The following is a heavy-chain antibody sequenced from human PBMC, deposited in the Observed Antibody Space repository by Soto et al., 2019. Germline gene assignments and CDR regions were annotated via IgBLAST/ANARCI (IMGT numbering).Heavy chain of an antibody. J-gene: IGHJ5*02. CDR2: IYYSGST. Sequence: QVQLQESGPGLVKPSQTLSLTCTVSGGSISSGGYYWSWIRQHPGKGLEWIGYIYYSGSTYYNPSLKSRVTISVDTSKNQFSLKRSSVTAADTAVYYCARYGGGGYCSGGSCYSYNWFDPWGQGTLVTVSS. CDR1: GGSISSGGYY. D-gene: IGHD2-15*01. V-gene: IGHV4-31*03. CDR3: ARYGGGGYCSGGSCYSYNWFDP.